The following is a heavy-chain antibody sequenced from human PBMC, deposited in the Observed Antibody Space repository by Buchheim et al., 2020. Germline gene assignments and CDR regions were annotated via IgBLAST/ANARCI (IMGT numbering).Heavy chain of an antibody. Sequence: QVQLQESGPGLVTPSQTLSLTCTVSGGSISSGDYYWSWISQPPGKGLEWIGYIYYSGSTFYNPSLKSRVTISVDTTKNQFSLKLSSVTAADTAMYYCARDTHDSRGYLDYWGQGTL. V-gene: IGHV4-30-4*01. CDR3: ARDTHDSRGYLDY. CDR1: GGSISSGDYY. CDR2: IYYSGST. D-gene: IGHD3-22*01. J-gene: IGHJ4*02.